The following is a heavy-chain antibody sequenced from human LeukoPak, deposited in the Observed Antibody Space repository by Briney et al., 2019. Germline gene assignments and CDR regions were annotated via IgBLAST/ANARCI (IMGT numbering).Heavy chain of an antibody. CDR3: ASGHWELLHFDY. CDR1: GITFSSYA. J-gene: IGHJ4*02. CDR2: ISGNSGST. V-gene: IGHV3-23*01. Sequence: GGSLRLSCAASGITFSSYAMNWVRQAPGKGLEWVSAISGNSGSTYYAESVKGRFTISRDNSKNTLYLQMNSLRAEDTAVYYCASGHWELLHFDYWGQGTLVTVSS. D-gene: IGHD1-26*01.